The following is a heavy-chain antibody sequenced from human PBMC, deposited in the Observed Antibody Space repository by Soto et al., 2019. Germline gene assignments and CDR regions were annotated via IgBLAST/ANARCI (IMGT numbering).Heavy chain of an antibody. CDR3: ARDPPYYYGWADPYYFDY. CDR1: GFTFSSYS. Sequence: GGSLRLSCAASGFTFSSYSMNWVRQAPGKGLEWVSYISSSSSTIYYADSVKGRFTISRDNAKNSLYLQMNSLRAEDTAVYYCARDPPYYYGWADPYYFDYWGQGTLVTVSS. CDR2: ISSSSSTI. J-gene: IGHJ4*02. V-gene: IGHV3-48*01. D-gene: IGHD3-10*01.